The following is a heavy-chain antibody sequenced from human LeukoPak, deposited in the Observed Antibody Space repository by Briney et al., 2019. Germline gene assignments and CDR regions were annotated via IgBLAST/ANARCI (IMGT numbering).Heavy chain of an antibody. CDR1: GFTFSSYA. V-gene: IGHV3-23*01. CDR3: AKRWYCSSSGCYGFDY. D-gene: IGHD2-2*01. Sequence: GGSLILSCAASGFTFSSYAMSRVRQAPGKGLEWVSSISASGGSTYYADSVKGRFTISRDNSKNTVYLQMNSLRAEDTAVYYCAKRWYCSSSGCYGFDYWGQGTLATVSS. CDR2: ISASGGST. J-gene: IGHJ4*02.